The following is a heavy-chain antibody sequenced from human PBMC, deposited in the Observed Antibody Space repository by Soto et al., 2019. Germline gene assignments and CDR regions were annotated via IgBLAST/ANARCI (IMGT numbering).Heavy chain of an antibody. V-gene: IGHV3-48*03. CDR2: ISSSGGTT. D-gene: IGHD1-26*01. CDR1: GFTFSSYE. J-gene: IGHJ2*01. CDR3: ESDAVGGSRWYLDL. Sequence: AGGSLRLSCAASGFTFSSYEMNWVRQAPGKGLEWVSSISSSGGTTYYADSVKGRFTISRDNSKNSLYLQMNSLRAEDTAVYYWESDAVGGSRWYLDLWGRGTLVTVSS.